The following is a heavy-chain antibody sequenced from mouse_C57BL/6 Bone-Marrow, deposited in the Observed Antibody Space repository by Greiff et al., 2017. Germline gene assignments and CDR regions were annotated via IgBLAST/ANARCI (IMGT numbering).Heavy chain of an antibody. CDR3: TRGRLLHWYFDV. J-gene: IGHJ1*03. Sequence: DVQLVESEGGLVQPGSSMKLSCTASGFTFSDYYMAWVRQVPEKGLEWVANINYDGSSTYYLDSLKSRFIISRDNAKNILYLQMSSLKSEDTATYYCTRGRLLHWYFDVWGTGTTVTVSS. CDR2: INYDGSST. V-gene: IGHV5-16*01. D-gene: IGHD2-3*01. CDR1: GFTFSDYY.